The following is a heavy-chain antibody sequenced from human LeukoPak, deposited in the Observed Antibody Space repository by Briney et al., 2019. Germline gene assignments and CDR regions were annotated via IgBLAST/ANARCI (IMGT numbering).Heavy chain of an antibody. D-gene: IGHD3-22*01. J-gene: IGHJ4*02. CDR1: GGSISSSSYY. V-gene: IGHV4-39*07. Sequence: PSETLSLTCTVSGGSISSSSYYWGWIRQPPGKGLEWIGSMYYSGSTYYSPSLKSRVTISVDTSKNQFSLKLSSVTAADTAVYYCARTPIYYFDNSGYYNWGQGTLVTVSS. CDR3: ARTPIYYFDNSGYYN. CDR2: MYYSGST.